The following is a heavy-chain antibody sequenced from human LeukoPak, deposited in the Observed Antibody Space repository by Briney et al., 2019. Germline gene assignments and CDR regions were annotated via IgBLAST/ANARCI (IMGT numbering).Heavy chain of an antibody. CDR3: ARAHHRENWFDP. Sequence: ASVKVSCKASGYTFTSYDINWVRQATGQGLEWMGWMNPNSGNTGYAQKFQGRVTMTRNTSISTAYMELSSLRSEDTAVYYCARAHHRENWFDPWGQGTLVTVSS. J-gene: IGHJ5*02. CDR1: GYTFTSYD. V-gene: IGHV1-8*01. CDR2: MNPNSGNT.